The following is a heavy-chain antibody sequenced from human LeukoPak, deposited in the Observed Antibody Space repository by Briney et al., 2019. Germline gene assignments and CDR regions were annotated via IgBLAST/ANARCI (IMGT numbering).Heavy chain of an antibody. CDR1: GFTFSSYS. CDR3: ARGDGGPRAYYYYGMDV. D-gene: IGHD4-23*01. CDR2: ISSSSSTI. V-gene: IGHV3-48*04. J-gene: IGHJ6*02. Sequence: PGRSLRLSCAASGFTFSSYSMNWVRQAPGKGLEWVSYISSSSSTIYYADSVKGRFTISRDNAKNSLYLQMNSLRAEDTAVYYCARGDGGPRAYYYYGMDVWGQGTTVTVSS.